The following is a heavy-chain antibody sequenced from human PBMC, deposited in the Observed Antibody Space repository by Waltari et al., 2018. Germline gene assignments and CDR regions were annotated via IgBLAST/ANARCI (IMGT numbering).Heavy chain of an antibody. CDR3: ARMNWYDTEAGNWYFDL. V-gene: IGHV3-7*01. CDR2: IKQDGSEK. D-gene: IGHD3-22*01. J-gene: IGHJ2*01. Sequence: EVQLVESGGGLVQPGGSLRLSCAASGFTFSSYWMSWVRQAPGKGLEWVANIKQDGSEKYYVDSVKGRFTISRDNAKNSLYLQMNSLRAEDTAVYYCARMNWYDTEAGNWYFDLWGRGTLVTVSS. CDR1: GFTFSSYW.